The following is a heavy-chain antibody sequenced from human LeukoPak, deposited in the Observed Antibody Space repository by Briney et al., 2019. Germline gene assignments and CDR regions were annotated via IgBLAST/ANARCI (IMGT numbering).Heavy chain of an antibody. CDR3: ARGGEPVGFDY. J-gene: IGHJ4*02. D-gene: IGHD1-26*01. V-gene: IGHV3-21*01. CDR2: ISSSSSYI. CDR1: GFIFSSYS. Sequence: GGSLRLSCAASGFIFSSYSMNWVRQAPGKGLEWVSSISSSSSYIYYADSVKGRFTISRDNAKNSLSLQMNSLRAEDTAVYYCARGGEPVGFDYWGQGTLVTVAS.